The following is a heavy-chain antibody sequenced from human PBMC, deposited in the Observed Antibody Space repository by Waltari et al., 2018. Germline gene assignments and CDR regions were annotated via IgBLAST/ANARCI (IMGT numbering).Heavy chain of an antibody. CDR3: ARHYYCDISGYYPNYFDY. J-gene: IGHJ4*02. D-gene: IGHD3-22*01. CDR1: GGSIRSSSYH. CDR2: IYYGGST. V-gene: IGHV4-39*01. Sequence: QLQLQESGPGLVQPSETLSLTCTVSGGSIRSSSYHWGWTRQPPGKGLDWIGSIYYGGSTYYNPSLKSRVTISVDTSKHQFSLKLSSVTAADTAVYYCARHYYCDISGYYPNYFDYWGQGTLVTVSS.